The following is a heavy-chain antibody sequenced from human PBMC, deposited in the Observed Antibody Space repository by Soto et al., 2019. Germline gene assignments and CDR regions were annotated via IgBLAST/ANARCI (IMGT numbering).Heavy chain of an antibody. V-gene: IGHV4-61*08. Sequence: SETLSLTCTVSGGSISSGGYYWSWIRQPPGKGLEWIGYIYYSGSTNYNPSLKSRVTISVDTSKNQFSLKLSSVTAADTAVYYCARVWGGAFDIWGQGAMVTVSS. CDR2: IYYSGST. CDR3: ARVWGGAFDI. CDR1: GGSISSGGYY. J-gene: IGHJ3*02. D-gene: IGHD3-10*01.